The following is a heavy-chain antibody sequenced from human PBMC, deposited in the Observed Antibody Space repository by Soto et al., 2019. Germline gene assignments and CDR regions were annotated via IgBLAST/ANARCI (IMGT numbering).Heavy chain of an antibody. D-gene: IGHD4-17*01. CDR1: GGSFSSYT. J-gene: IGHJ6*03. CDR3: ARDVTVTNIPAGFKHMDV. Sequence: GASVKVSCKASGGSFSSYTISWVREAPGQRLERRGRSIPMHGIANYEEKYEGRGRITADQSTSTPYTELSRLRSEDTAVYHCARDVTVTNIPAGFKHMDVWGKGTTVTVS. CDR2: SIPMHGIA. V-gene: IGHV1-69*04.